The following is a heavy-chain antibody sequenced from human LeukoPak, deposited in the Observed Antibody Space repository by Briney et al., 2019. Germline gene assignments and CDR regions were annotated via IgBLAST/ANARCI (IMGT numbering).Heavy chain of an antibody. V-gene: IGHV1-2*02. D-gene: IGHD3-3*01. Sequence: ASVKVSCKASGYTFTSYYMHWVRQAPGQGLEWRGIINPNSGGTNYAQKFQGRVTMTRDTSISTAYMELSRLRSDDTAVYYCARAKRVTIFAFDYWGQGTLVTVSS. CDR1: GYTFTSYY. CDR3: ARAKRVTIFAFDY. J-gene: IGHJ4*02. CDR2: INPNSGGT.